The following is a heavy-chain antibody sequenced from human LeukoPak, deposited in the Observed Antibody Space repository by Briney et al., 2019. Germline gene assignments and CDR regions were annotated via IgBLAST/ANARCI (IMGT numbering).Heavy chain of an antibody. J-gene: IGHJ4*02. CDR3: AKRPIYDSSGYPTY. CDR1: GFTFSSYG. V-gene: IGHV3-30*18. Sequence: GGSLRLSCAASGFTFSSYGMHWVRQAPGKGLEWVAVISYDGSNKYYADSVKGRFTISRDNSKNTLYLQMNSLRAEDTAVYYCAKRPIYDSSGYPTYWGQGTLVTVSS. CDR2: ISYDGSNK. D-gene: IGHD3-22*01.